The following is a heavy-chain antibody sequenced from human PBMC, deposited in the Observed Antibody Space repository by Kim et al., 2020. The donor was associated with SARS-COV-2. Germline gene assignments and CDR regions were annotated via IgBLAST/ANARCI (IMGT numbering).Heavy chain of an antibody. Sequence: GGSLRLSCAASGFTFSSYGMHWVRQAPGKGLEWVAVIWYDGSNKYYADSVKGRFTISRDNSKNTLYLQMNSLRAEDTAVYYCAKELYYYGSGGIRTEYYYYGMDVWGQGTTVTVSS. J-gene: IGHJ6*02. CDR3: AKELYYYGSGGIRTEYYYYGMDV. CDR1: GFTFSSYG. V-gene: IGHV3-33*06. D-gene: IGHD3-10*01. CDR2: IWYDGSNK.